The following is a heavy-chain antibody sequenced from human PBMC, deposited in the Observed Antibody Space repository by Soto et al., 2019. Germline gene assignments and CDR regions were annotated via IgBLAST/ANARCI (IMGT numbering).Heavy chain of an antibody. CDR3: ATIGDRDGFDI. CDR2: ISDSGRYT. V-gene: IGHV3-21*06. Sequence: EVQLVESGGGLVKPGESLRLSCAASGFTFSSYNMKWVRQAPGKGLEYASSISDSGRYTFYADSLKGRFTIFRDNAKNSLSLEMNSLRTEDTAMYYCATIGDRDGFDIWGQGTTVIVSS. J-gene: IGHJ3*02. CDR1: GFTFSSYN. D-gene: IGHD2-21*02.